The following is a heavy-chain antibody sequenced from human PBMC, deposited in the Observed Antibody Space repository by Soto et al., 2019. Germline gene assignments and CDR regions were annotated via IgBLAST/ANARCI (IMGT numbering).Heavy chain of an antibody. D-gene: IGHD6-6*01. CDR2: IKTDGSYT. Sequence: EDQLVESGGGLVQPGGSLRLSCAASGFTFRNHWMHWVRQAPGQGPEGVSRIKTDGSYTDYADSVKGRFTISRDNAGNTLYLQMNSPTVEDTAMYYCARPRSKSSSGFDLWGQGTMVTVSS. CDR1: GFTFRNHW. V-gene: IGHV3-74*01. CDR3: ARPRSKSSSGFDL. J-gene: IGHJ3*01.